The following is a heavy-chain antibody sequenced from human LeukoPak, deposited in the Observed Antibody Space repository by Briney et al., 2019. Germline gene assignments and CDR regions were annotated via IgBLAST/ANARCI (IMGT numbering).Heavy chain of an antibody. CDR2: ISSSSSYI. J-gene: IGHJ4*02. D-gene: IGHD3-3*01. Sequence: KAGGSLRLSCAASGFTFSGFSMSWVRQAPGKGLEWVSSISSSSSYIYYADSVKGRFTISRDNAKNSLYLQMNSLRAEDTAVHYCARDRAWNYFDYWGQGTLVTVSS. CDR1: GFTFSGFS. V-gene: IGHV3-21*01. CDR3: ARDRAWNYFDY.